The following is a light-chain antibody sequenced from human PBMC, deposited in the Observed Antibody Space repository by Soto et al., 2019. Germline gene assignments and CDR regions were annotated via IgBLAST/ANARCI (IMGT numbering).Light chain of an antibody. CDR2: EGT. CDR3: CSYASHGKVL. V-gene: IGLV2-23*01. CDR1: SSDVGSYNL. J-gene: IGLJ2*01. Sequence: QSALTQTASVSESPGQSITISCTGTSSDVGSYNLVSWYQQHPGKAPKLMIYEGTKRPSGVSNRFSGSKSGNTASLTVSGLQAEDEADYYCCSYASHGKVLFGGGTKLTVL.